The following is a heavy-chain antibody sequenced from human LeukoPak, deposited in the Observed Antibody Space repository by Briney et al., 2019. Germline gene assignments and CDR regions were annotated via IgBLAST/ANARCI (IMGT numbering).Heavy chain of an antibody. CDR3: ARDSQVHPDYFDY. CDR1: GGSITSYY. CDR2: ISHSGNT. D-gene: IGHD1-1*01. Sequence: SETLSLTCTVSGGSITSYYWSWIRQSPGKGLEWIGYISHSGNTNYNPSLKSRVTISVATSKNQFSLKLSSVTAADTAVYYCARDSQVHPDYFDYWGQGTLVTVSS. V-gene: IGHV4-59*01. J-gene: IGHJ4*02.